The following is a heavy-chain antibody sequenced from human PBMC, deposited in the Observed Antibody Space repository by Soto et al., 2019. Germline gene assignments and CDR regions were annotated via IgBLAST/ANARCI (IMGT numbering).Heavy chain of an antibody. J-gene: IGHJ1*01. V-gene: IGHV3-30-3*01. Sequence: PGGSLRLSCAASGFTFSSYAMHWVRQAPGKGLEWVAVISYDGSNKYYADSVKGRFTISRDNSKNTLSLQMNSLRVEDTAVYYCATKVAPLDTAEYFQHWGQGTLVTVSS. CDR1: GFTFSSYA. CDR2: ISYDGSNK. CDR3: ATKVAPLDTAEYFQH. D-gene: IGHD2-2*01.